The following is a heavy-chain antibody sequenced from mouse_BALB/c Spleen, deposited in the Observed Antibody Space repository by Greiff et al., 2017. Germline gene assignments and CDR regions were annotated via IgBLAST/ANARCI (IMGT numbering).Heavy chain of an antibody. CDR3: ARGSTLLGRGAMDY. CDR1: GYTFTDYA. V-gene: IGHV1S137*01. D-gene: IGHD4-1*01. Sequence: QVQLKESGAELVRPGVSVKISCKGSGYTFTDYAMHWVKQSHAKSLEWIGVISTYYGDASYNQKFKGKATMTVDKSSSTAYMELARLTSEDSAIYYCARGSTLLGRGAMDYWGQGTSVTVSS. J-gene: IGHJ4*01. CDR2: ISTYYGDA.